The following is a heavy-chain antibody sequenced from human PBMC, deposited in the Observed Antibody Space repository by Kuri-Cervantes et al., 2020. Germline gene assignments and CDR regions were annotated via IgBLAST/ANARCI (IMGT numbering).Heavy chain of an antibody. Sequence: GESLKISCAASGFTFSSYGMHWVRQAPGKGLEWVAVIWYDGSNKYYADSVKGRFTISRDNSKNTLYLQMNSLRDEDTAVYYCARDSGSYSTYGMDVWGQGTTVTVSS. V-gene: IGHV3-33*01. CDR3: ARDSGSYSTYGMDV. CDR1: GFTFSSYG. CDR2: IWYDGSNK. D-gene: IGHD1-26*01. J-gene: IGHJ6*02.